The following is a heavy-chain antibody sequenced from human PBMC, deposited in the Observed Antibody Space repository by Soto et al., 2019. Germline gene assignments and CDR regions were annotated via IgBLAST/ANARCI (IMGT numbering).Heavy chain of an antibody. Sequence: EVQLLESGGRSAQPGGSLRLSCAASGFSISNFVMSWVRQAPGKGLEWISMIRGSGDTTYYADSVQGRFTISRDHSENTLFLQMNSLRAEDTAIYYCAKDLGNGHGYPIFDSWGQGTLVTVSS. CDR2: IRGSGDTT. V-gene: IGHV3-23*01. CDR1: GFSISNFV. D-gene: IGHD2-8*01. J-gene: IGHJ4*02. CDR3: AKDLGNGHGYPIFDS.